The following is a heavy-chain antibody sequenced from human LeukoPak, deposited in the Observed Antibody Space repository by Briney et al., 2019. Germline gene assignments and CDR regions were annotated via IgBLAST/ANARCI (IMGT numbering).Heavy chain of an antibody. CDR1: GGSISSSSYY. V-gene: IGHV4-39*01. J-gene: IGHJ4*02. CDR2: IYYSGST. D-gene: IGHD7-27*01. Sequence: PSETLSLTCTVSGGSISSSSYYWGWIRQPPGKGLEWIGSIYYSGSTYYNPSLKSRVTISVDTSKNQFSLKLSSVTAADTAVYYCARLDEYSNWLGYYFDYWGQGTLVTVSS. CDR3: ARLDEYSNWLGYYFDY.